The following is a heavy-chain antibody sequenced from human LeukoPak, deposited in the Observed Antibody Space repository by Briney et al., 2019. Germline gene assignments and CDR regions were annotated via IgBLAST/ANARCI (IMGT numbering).Heavy chain of an antibody. D-gene: IGHD7-27*01. CDR1: GFTFRAYA. V-gene: IGHV3-23*01. CDR2: ISGSSDNT. J-gene: IGHJ4*02. CDR3: AKAPGFSDF. Sequence: PGGSLRLSCAASGFTFRAYAMTWVRQAPGKGLEWVSTISGSSDNTFYAVSVKGRFTIPRDNSKKTMYLQMNSLRADDTAVYYCAKAPGFSDFWGQGTLVTVSS.